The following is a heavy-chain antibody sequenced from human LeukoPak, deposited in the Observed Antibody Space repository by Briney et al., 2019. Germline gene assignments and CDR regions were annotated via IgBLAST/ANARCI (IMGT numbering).Heavy chain of an antibody. Sequence: PGGSLRLSCAASGFTFSSYAMSWVRQAPGKGLEWVSAISGSGGSTYYADSVKGRFTISRDNSKNTLYLQMNSLRAEDTAVYYCAKAPTSGYSGGWYGNSFDYWGQGTLVTVSS. J-gene: IGHJ4*02. CDR1: GFTFSSYA. CDR2: ISGSGGST. V-gene: IGHV3-23*01. CDR3: AKAPTSGYSGGWYGNSFDY. D-gene: IGHD6-19*01.